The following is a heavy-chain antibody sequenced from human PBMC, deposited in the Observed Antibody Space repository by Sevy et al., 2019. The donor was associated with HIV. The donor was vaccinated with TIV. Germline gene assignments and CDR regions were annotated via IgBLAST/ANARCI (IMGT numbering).Heavy chain of an antibody. CDR3: AREGGVATTGDHDAFDI. Sequence: ASVKVSCKASGDTFSTYGLSWVRQAPGQGLEWMGGSIPIFGTPNYAQTFQGRVTITADDSAGTAYMELSSLRSEDTALYYCAREGGVATTGDHDAFDIWGHGTLVTVSS. CDR1: GDTFSTYG. J-gene: IGHJ3*02. V-gene: IGHV1-69*13. D-gene: IGHD7-27*01. CDR2: SIPIFGTP.